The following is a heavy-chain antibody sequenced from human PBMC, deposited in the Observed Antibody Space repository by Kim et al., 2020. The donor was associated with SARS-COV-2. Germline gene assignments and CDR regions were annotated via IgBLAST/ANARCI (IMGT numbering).Heavy chain of an antibody. CDR3: ARSNIVPSPPWDYYDYGMDV. V-gene: IGHV4-59*01. Sequence: SRVTTSVDTSKNQFSLKLSSVTAADTAVYYCARSNIVPSPPWDYYDYGMDVWGQGTTVTVSS. J-gene: IGHJ6*02. D-gene: IGHD5-12*01.